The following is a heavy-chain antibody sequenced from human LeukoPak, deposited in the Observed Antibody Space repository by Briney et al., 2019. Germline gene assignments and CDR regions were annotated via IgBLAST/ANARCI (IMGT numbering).Heavy chain of an antibody. J-gene: IGHJ3*02. V-gene: IGHV1-8*01. CDR3: ARTRLRSYLAYCGGDCYSGDAFDI. Sequence: ASVKVSCKASGYTFTSYDINWVRHAAGQRREWMGWMNPNIGNTNYAQTFQGRVTMTRNTSISTPYMELSRLRSADTAVYYCARTRLRSYLAYCGGDCYSGDAFDIWGQGTMVTVSS. CDR2: MNPNIGNT. CDR1: GYTFTSYD. D-gene: IGHD2-21*02.